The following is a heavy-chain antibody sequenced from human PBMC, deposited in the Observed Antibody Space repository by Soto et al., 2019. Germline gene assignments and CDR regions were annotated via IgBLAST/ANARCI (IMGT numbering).Heavy chain of an antibody. J-gene: IGHJ5*02. CDR3: ARDWRGAEGFDP. CDR1: GYTFYTYG. V-gene: IGHV1-18*01. Sequence: ASVKVSCKASGYTFYTYGFTWVRQAPGQGLERMGWIGAHNGDTNYVQKFQGRVTMTTETSTTTSYLELRNLTSDDTAVYFCARDWRGAEGFDPWGQGTLVTVSS. D-gene: IGHD3-3*01. CDR2: IGAHNGDT.